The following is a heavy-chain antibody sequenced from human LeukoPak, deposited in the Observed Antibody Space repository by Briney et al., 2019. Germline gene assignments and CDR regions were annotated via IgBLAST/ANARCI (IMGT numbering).Heavy chain of an antibody. CDR1: GFTFSSYS. V-gene: IGHV3-48*01. CDR3: ASQLYCSSTSWCPYYYYMDV. J-gene: IGHJ6*03. CDR2: ISSSSSTI. Sequence: PGGSLRLSCAASGFTFSSYSMNWVRQAPGKGLEWVSYISSSSSTIYYADSVKGRFTISRDNAKNSLYLQMNSLRAEDMAVYYCASQLYCSSTSWCPYYYYMDVWGKGTTVTVSS. D-gene: IGHD2-2*01.